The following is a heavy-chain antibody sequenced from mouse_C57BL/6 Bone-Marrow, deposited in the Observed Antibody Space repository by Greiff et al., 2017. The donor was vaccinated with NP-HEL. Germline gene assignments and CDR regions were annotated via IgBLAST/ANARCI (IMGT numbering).Heavy chain of an antibody. D-gene: IGHD1-1*01. Sequence: EVMLVESGGGLVQPGGSLKLSCAASGFTFSDYYMYWVRQTPEKRLEWVAYISTGGGSTYYPDTVKGRFTISRDNAKNTLYLQMSRLKSEDTAMYYCARHDYYDAYWGQGTLVTVSA. CDR1: GFTFSDYY. J-gene: IGHJ3*01. CDR3: ARHDYYDAY. V-gene: IGHV5-12*01. CDR2: ISTGGGST.